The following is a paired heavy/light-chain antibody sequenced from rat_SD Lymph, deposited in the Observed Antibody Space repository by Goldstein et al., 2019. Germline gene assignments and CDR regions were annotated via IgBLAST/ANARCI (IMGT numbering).Light chain of an antibody. CDR1: EGISSY. Sequence: DIQMTQSPASLSASLGETISIECLASEGISSYLAWYQQKPGKSPQLLIYGANSLQAGVPSRFSGSGSGTQYSLKISSMQPEDEGDYFCQQSYKFPFTFGSGTKLEIK. CDR3: QQSYKFPFT. V-gene: IGKV12S38*01. CDR2: GAN. J-gene: IGKJ4*01.
Heavy chain of an antibody. CDR3: ATDWLGVGNY. D-gene: IGHD5-1*01. CDR1: GFTFSNYG. J-gene: IGHJ2*01. CDR2: ISPSGGST. Sequence: EVQLVESGGGLVQPGRSLKLSCAASGFTFSNYGMHWIRQAPTKGLEWVASISPSGGSTYYRDSVKGRFTISRDNAKSTLYLQMDSLRSEDTATYYCATDWLGVGNYWGQGVMVTVSS. V-gene: IGHV5-19*01.